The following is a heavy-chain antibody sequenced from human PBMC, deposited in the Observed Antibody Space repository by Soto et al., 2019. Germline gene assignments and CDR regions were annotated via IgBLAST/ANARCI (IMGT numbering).Heavy chain of an antibody. D-gene: IGHD3-3*01. Sequence: SLRLSCAASGFTFSSYAMHWVRQAPGKGLEWVAVISYDGSNKYYADSVKGRFTISRDNSKNTLYLQMNSLRAEDTAVYYCARGFSYYDFWREGYGMDVWGQGTTVTVSS. CDR1: GFTFSSYA. CDR3: ARGFSYYDFWREGYGMDV. V-gene: IGHV3-30-3*01. J-gene: IGHJ6*02. CDR2: ISYDGSNK.